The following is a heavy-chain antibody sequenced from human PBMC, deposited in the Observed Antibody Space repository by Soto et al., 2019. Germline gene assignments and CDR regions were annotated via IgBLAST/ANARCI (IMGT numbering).Heavy chain of an antibody. CDR1: GYTFTSYG. V-gene: IGHV1-18*01. J-gene: IGHJ4*02. CDR2: ISAYNGNT. D-gene: IGHD2-15*01. CDR3: ARDSDCSGGSCYSSSIPRDY. Sequence: GASVKVSCKASGYTFTSYGISWVRQAPGQGLEWMGWISAYNGNTNYAQKLQGRVTMTTDTSTSTAYMELRSLRSDDTAVYYCARDSDCSGGSCYSSSIPRDYWGQGTLVTVSS.